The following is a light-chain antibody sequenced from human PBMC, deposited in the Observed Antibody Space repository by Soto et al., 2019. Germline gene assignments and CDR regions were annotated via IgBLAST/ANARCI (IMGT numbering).Light chain of an antibody. CDR2: DAS. V-gene: IGKV1-5*01. CDR1: QTISTW. J-gene: IGKJ2*01. Sequence: DIQVTQSPPTLSASVGDRVTITCRASQTISTWMAWYQQKPGKAPKLLVYDASTLQSGVASRFSGSGSGTEFTLIISGLQPDDSATYYCQQYTNTNNPWMFGQGT. CDR3: QQYTNTNNPWM.